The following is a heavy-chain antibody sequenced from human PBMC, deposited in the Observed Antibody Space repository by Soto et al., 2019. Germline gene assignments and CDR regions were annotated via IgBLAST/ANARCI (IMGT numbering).Heavy chain of an antibody. Sequence: GGSLRLSCAASWLTFSTYHMNWVRQAPGKGLEWVSYISGSSGTIYYADSVKGRFTISRDNAKNSLSLQMSSLRAEDTAVYYCATGNFEYWGQGTLVTVSS. CDR1: WLTFSTYH. V-gene: IGHV3-48*01. D-gene: IGHD1-26*01. CDR3: ATGNFEY. CDR2: ISGSSGTI. J-gene: IGHJ4*02.